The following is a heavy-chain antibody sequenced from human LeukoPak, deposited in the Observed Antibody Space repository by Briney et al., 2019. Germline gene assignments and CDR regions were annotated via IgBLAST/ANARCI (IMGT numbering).Heavy chain of an antibody. V-gene: IGHV3-7*01. CDR2: IKQDGSEK. CDR1: GFTFSTYW. CDR3: ARDSAGNDY. Sequence: GGSLRLSCAASGFTFSTYWMSWVRKAPGKGLEWVANIKQDGSEKYYVDSVKGRFTISRDNAKNSLYLQMNSLRAEDTAMYYCARDSAGNDYWGQGTLVTVSS. D-gene: IGHD6-13*01. J-gene: IGHJ4*02.